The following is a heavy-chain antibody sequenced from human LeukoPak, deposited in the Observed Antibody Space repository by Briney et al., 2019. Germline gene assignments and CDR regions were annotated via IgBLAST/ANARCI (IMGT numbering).Heavy chain of an antibody. Sequence: PGGSLRLSCAASGFTFSSYGMHWVRQAPGKGLEWVAFIRYDGSNKYYADSVKGRFTISRDNSKNTLYLQMNSLRAEDTAVYYCARDCGGDCFPHRGAFDIWGQGTMVTVSS. D-gene: IGHD2-21*02. CDR1: GFTFSSYG. J-gene: IGHJ3*02. CDR2: IRYDGSNK. CDR3: ARDCGGDCFPHRGAFDI. V-gene: IGHV3-30*02.